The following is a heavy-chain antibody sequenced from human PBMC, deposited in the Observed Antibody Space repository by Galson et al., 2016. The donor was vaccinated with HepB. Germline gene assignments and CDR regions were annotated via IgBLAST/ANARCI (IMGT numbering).Heavy chain of an antibody. CDR2: ISVSGGST. CDR1: GFTFSSYA. D-gene: IGHD3-16*01. V-gene: IGHV3-23*01. Sequence: SLRLSCAASGFTFSSYAMTWVRQAPGKGLEWVSGISVSGGSTNYADSVKGRFTISRDKSKNTLYLQMNSLRADDTAVYYCAKNGGFYGMDVWGQGTTVTVSS. J-gene: IGHJ6*02. CDR3: AKNGGFYGMDV.